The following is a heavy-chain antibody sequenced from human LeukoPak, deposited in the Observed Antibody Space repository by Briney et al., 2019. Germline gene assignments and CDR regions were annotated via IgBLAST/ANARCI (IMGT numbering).Heavy chain of an antibody. CDR3: AGHNASGNFFDF. V-gene: IGHV5-51*01. Sequence: GESLKISCKGSGYIFTNYWFGWVRQMPGKGFEWMGIIYPADSNSRYSPSFRGQVTISADKSTSTAYLQWSSLKASDTAMYYCAGHNASGNFFDFWGQGTLVTVSS. CDR2: IYPADSNS. CDR1: GYIFTNYW. D-gene: IGHD1-1*01. J-gene: IGHJ4*02.